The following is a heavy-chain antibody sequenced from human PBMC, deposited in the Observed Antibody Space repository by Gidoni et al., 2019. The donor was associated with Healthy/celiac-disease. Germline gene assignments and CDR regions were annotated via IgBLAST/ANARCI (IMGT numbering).Heavy chain of an antibody. CDR2: INHSGST. V-gene: IGHV4-34*01. CDR3: ARGKEVPAAEEFDY. Sequence: QVQLQQWGAGLLKPSETLSLTCAVYGGSFSGYYWSWIRQPPGKGLEWIGEINHSGSTNYNPSLKSRVTISVDTSKNQFSLKLSSVTAADTAVYYCARGKEVPAAEEFDYWGQGTLVTVSS. J-gene: IGHJ4*02. D-gene: IGHD2-2*01. CDR1: GGSFSGYY.